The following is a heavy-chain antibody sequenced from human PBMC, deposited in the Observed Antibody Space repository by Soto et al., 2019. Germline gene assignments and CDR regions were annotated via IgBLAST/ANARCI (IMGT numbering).Heavy chain of an antibody. CDR2: IYYSGST. D-gene: IGHD6-19*01. CDR1: GGSVSSGSYY. V-gene: IGHV4-61*01. Sequence: SETLFLTFTVSGGSVSSGSYYWSLSRQPPWTGMVWIGYIYYSGSTNYNPSLKSRVNISVDTSKNQFSLKLSSVTAADTAVYYCARGGHGEVAGRGRHYYGMDVWGQGTTVPVSS. CDR3: ARGGHGEVAGRGRHYYGMDV. J-gene: IGHJ6*02.